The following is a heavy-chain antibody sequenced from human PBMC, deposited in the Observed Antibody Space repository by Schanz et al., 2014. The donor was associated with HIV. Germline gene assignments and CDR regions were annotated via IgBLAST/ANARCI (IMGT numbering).Heavy chain of an antibody. V-gene: IGHV3-23*01. CDR2: ISESGGRT. J-gene: IGHJ4*02. D-gene: IGHD3-10*01. CDR3: ARVFGRTYGLPDY. Sequence: EVQLLESGGGLEQPGGSLRLSCAASGFNFNNYAMTWVRQAPGKGLEWVSSISESGGRTYYADSVNGRFTISRDNSKNSLYLAIKSLRAEDAAVYYCARVFGRTYGLPDYWGQGTLVTVSS. CDR1: GFNFNNYA.